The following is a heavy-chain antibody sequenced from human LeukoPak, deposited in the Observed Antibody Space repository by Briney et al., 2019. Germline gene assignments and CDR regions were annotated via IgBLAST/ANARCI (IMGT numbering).Heavy chain of an antibody. V-gene: IGHV1-2*02. D-gene: IGHD1-1*01. J-gene: IGHJ3*01. CDR2: INPNSGGT. CDR3: VRERFGGWNDVAE. CDR1: GYTFTGCY. Sequence: ASVKVSCKASGYTFTGCYMHWVRQAPGQGLEWMGWINPNSGGTNYAQKFQGRVTMTRDTSISTACMELSRLRSDDTAVYYCVRERFGGWNDVAEWGQGTMVTVSS.